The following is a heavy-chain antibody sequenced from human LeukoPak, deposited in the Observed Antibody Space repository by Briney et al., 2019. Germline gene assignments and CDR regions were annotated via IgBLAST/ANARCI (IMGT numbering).Heavy chain of an antibody. Sequence: GGSLRLSCAASGFTFSSYWMSWVRQAPGKGLEWVANIKQDGSKKYYVDPVKGRFTISRDNAKNSLYLQMNSLRAEDTAVYYCARDSSGYYYPDAFDIWGQGTMVTVSS. J-gene: IGHJ3*02. CDR1: GFTFSSYW. V-gene: IGHV3-7*04. CDR3: ARDSSGYYYPDAFDI. D-gene: IGHD3-22*01. CDR2: IKQDGSKK.